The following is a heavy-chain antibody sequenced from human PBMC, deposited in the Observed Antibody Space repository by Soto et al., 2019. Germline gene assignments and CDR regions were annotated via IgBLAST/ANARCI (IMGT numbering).Heavy chain of an antibody. D-gene: IGHD1-26*01. V-gene: IGHV3-30-3*01. CDR2: ISSDGSNK. J-gene: IGHJ4*01. CDR1: GFTFSSHA. Sequence: QVQLVESGGGVVQPGRSLRLSCAVSGFTFSSHAMHWVRQAPGKGLEWVALISSDGSNKYYADSVKGRFTTSRDNYRNTMDLQMNSLRVEDTAVYYCARDDEGGSDCDLGYWGQGALVTVSS. CDR3: ARDDEGGSDCDLGY.